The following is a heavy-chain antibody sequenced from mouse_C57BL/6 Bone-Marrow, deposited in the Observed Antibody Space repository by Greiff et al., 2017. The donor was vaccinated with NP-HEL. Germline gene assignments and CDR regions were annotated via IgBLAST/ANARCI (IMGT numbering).Heavy chain of an antibody. D-gene: IGHD2-5*01. V-gene: IGHV1-19*01. CDR2: INPYNGGT. J-gene: IGHJ4*01. Sequence: VQLQQSGPVLVKPGASVKMSCKASGYTFTDYYMNWVKQSHGKSLEWIGVINPYNGGTSYNQKFKGKATLTVDKSSSTAYMELNSLTSEDSAVYYCALYYSNPYYYAMDYWGQGTSVTVSS. CDR3: ALYYSNPYYYAMDY. CDR1: GYTFTDYY.